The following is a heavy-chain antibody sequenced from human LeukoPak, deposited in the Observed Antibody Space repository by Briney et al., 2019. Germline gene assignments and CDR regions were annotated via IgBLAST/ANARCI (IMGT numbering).Heavy chain of an antibody. V-gene: IGHV4-59*01. CDR3: ARVRDRSSYFYDLDY. CDR1: GDSINSYY. Sequence: SETLSLTCTVYGDSINSYYWMWIRQPPGKGREGFGCIHYSGSTNYNPSLKSRVTISVDTTKNQFSLKLSSVTAADTAVYYCARVRDRSSYFYDLDYWGQGTLVTVSS. J-gene: IGHJ4*02. D-gene: IGHD3-22*01. CDR2: IHYSGST.